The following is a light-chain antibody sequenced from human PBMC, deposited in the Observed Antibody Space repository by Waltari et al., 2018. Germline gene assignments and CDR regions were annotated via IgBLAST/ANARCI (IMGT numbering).Light chain of an antibody. V-gene: IGKV1-39*01. CDR3: QQSDSFTRT. CDR1: QTISRY. Sequence: DIQMTQSPSSLSASVGDRVTITCRASQTISRYLNWYQQKLGKAPNLLIYAASSLQSGVPSRFSGSGSGRDFTLIITSLQPEDFATDYCQQSDSFTRTFGQGTKVEIK. CDR2: AAS. J-gene: IGKJ1*01.